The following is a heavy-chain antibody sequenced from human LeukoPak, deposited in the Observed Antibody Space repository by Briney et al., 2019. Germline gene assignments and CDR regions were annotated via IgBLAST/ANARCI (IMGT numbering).Heavy chain of an antibody. Sequence: PGGSLRLSCAASGFTFSSYWMSWVRQAPGKGLEWVANIKQDGSDKYYVDSVKGRFTISRDNAKNSLYLQMKSLRPEDTSVYYCAREQLAGGGFDPWCQGTLVTVSS. CDR2: IKQDGSDK. CDR3: AREQLAGGGFDP. CDR1: GFTFSSYW. D-gene: IGHD1-1*01. J-gene: IGHJ5*02. V-gene: IGHV3-7*01.